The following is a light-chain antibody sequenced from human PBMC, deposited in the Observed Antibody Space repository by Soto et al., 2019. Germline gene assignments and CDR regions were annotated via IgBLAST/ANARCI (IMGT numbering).Light chain of an antibody. Sequence: DIQMTQSPSSLSASVGDRFTITCRASQSISSYLNWYQQKPGKAPKLLIYAASSLQSGVPSRFSGSGSGTKFTLTIASLQPDDFATYYCQQYETFSGTFGPGTKVDI. CDR3: QQYETFSGT. CDR2: AAS. CDR1: QSISSY. V-gene: IGKV1-39*01. J-gene: IGKJ1*01.